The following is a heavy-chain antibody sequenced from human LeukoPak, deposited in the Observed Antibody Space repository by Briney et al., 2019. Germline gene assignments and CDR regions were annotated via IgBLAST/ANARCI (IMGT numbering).Heavy chain of an antibody. CDR2: INHSGST. D-gene: IGHD3-10*01. V-gene: IGHV4-34*01. Sequence: SETLSLTCAVYGGSFSGYYWSWIRQPPGKGLEWIGEINHSGSTNYNPSLKSRATISVDTSKNQFSLKLSSVTAADTAVYYCARGITMVRGVIIIHYYYYMDVWGKGTTVTVSS. CDR3: ARGITMVRGVIIIHYYYYMDV. J-gene: IGHJ6*03. CDR1: GGSFSGYY.